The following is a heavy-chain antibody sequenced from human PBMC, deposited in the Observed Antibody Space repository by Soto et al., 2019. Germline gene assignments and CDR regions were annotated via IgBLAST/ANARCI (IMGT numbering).Heavy chain of an antibody. CDR1: GFSFRDYY. D-gene: IGHD6-19*01. J-gene: IGHJ4*02. CDR2: ISSSGVTM. Sequence: QVQLVESGGDFVKPVGSLRLSCAASGFSFRDYYMSWIRQTPGKGLEGLSYISSSGVTMYYADSVNGGFTISRDNAKNSLYLEMNSLRADDTAVYYWARDEERAGWDIGSHYWGQGTLVTVSS. V-gene: IGHV3-11*01. CDR3: ARDEERAGWDIGSHY.